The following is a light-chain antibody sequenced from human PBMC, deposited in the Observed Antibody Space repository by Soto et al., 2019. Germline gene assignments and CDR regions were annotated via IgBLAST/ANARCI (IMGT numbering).Light chain of an antibody. V-gene: IGLV2-14*03. J-gene: IGLJ3*02. CDR1: SNDVGGYNY. CDR3: SSYTSTSAHWV. Sequence: HSVLTQPASVSGSPGQSITISCTGTSNDVGGYNYVSWYQQHPGKAPKLMTFDVNNRPSGVSSRFSGSKSGNTASLTISGLQAEDEAVYYCSSYTSTSAHWVFGGGTKLTVL. CDR2: DVN.